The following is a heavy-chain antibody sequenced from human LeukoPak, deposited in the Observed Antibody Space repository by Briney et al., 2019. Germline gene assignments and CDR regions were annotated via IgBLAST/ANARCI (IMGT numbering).Heavy chain of an antibody. D-gene: IGHD3-22*01. Sequence: ASVKVSCKASGGTFSSYAISWVRQAPGQGLEWMGWINPNSGGTNYAQKFQGRVTMTRDTSISTAYMELSRLRSDDTAVYYCARSYYDSSGALDYWGQGTLVTVSS. J-gene: IGHJ4*02. CDR2: INPNSGGT. CDR3: ARSYYDSSGALDY. V-gene: IGHV1-2*02. CDR1: GGTFSSYA.